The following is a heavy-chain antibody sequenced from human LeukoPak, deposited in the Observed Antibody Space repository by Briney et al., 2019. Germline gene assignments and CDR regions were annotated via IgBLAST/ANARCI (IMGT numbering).Heavy chain of an antibody. CDR1: GVSINSYY. D-gene: IGHD3-16*02. CDR2: SHYSGTT. J-gene: IGHJ4*02. CDR3: ARLIGLGEVSPYFDF. Sequence: SETLSLTYTVSGVSINSYYWTWIRQPPGKGLEWIGYSHYSGTTNYKPSLRGRVAISVDTSKNQFSLRLAYVTAADTAVFYCARLIGLGEVSPYFDFWGQGILVTVSS. V-gene: IGHV4-59*01.